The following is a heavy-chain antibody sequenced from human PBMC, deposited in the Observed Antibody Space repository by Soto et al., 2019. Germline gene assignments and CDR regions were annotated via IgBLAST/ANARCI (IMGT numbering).Heavy chain of an antibody. J-gene: IGHJ4*02. V-gene: IGHV3-48*02. Sequence: EVQLVESGGGLVQPGGSLRLTCVASGFPFSIYSMNWVRQAPGKGLEWSSYITSDTNTIKYADSVKGRFTISRDNAKNLLYLQMNSLRDEDTAVYFCPRSVEGHFDSWGQGTVVTVSS. D-gene: IGHD6-19*01. CDR2: ITSDTNTI. CDR1: GFPFSIYS. CDR3: PRSVEGHFDS.